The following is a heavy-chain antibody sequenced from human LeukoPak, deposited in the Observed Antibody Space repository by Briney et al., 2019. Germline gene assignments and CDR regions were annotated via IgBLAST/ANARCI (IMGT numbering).Heavy chain of an antibody. D-gene: IGHD2-15*01. CDR2: IYTSGST. CDR3: AREFKYCSGGSCYGGVYAFDI. V-gene: IGHV4-61*02. Sequence: SETLSLTCTVSGGSISSGSYYWSWIRQPAGKGLEWIGRIYTSGSTNYNPSLKSRVTISVDTSKNQFSLKLSSVTAADTAVYYCAREFKYCSGGSCYGGVYAFDIWGQGTMVTVSS. J-gene: IGHJ3*02. CDR1: GGSISSGSYY.